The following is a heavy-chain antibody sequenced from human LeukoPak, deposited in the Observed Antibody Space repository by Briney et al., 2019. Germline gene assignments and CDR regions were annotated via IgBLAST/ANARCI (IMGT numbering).Heavy chain of an antibody. D-gene: IGHD3-3*01. V-gene: IGHV1-8*01. CDR3: ARGSEPYDFWSGYYRYYYYYMDV. CDR1: GYTFTSYD. CDR2: MNPNSGNT. Sequence: ASVTVSCKASGYTFTSYDINWVRQATGQGLEWMGWMNPNSGNTGYAQKFQGRVTMTRNTSISTAYMELSSLRSEDTAVYYCARGSEPYDFWSGYYRYYYYYMDVWGKGTTVTVSS. J-gene: IGHJ6*03.